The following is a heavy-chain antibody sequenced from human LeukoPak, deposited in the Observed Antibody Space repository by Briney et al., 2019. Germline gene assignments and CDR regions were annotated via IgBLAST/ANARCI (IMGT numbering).Heavy chain of an antibody. D-gene: IGHD5-12*01. Sequence: GGSLRLSCAASGFTFSSYWMSWVRQAPGKGLEWVAHIKQDGSETYYVDSVKGRFTISRDNAKNSLYLQMNSLRAEDTAVYYCAGVVAYSGYDSDYWGQGTRVTVSS. CDR3: AGVVAYSGYDSDY. CDR1: GFTFSSYW. V-gene: IGHV3-7*04. J-gene: IGHJ4*02. CDR2: IKQDGSET.